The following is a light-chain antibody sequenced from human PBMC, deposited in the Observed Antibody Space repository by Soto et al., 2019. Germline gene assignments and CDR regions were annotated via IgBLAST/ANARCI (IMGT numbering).Light chain of an antibody. CDR3: QPYNNWPLT. CDR2: GAS. Sequence: EIVMTQSPATLSVSPGESATLSCRASQSVSNNLAWYQQKPGQTPRLLIYGASTRATGFPARFSGSRSGPEFTLTINSLQSEDFAIYYCQPYNNWPLTFGGGTKVESK. J-gene: IGKJ4*01. CDR1: QSVSNN. V-gene: IGKV3-15*01.